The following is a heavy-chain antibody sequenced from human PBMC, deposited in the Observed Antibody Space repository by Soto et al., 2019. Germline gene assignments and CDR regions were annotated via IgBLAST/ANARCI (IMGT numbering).Heavy chain of an antibody. CDR3: ARDQSEACGGNWFDP. Sequence: SETLSLTCTVSGGSISSYYWSWIRQPAGKGLEWIGRIYTSGSTNYNPSLKSRVTMSVDTSKNQFSLKLSSVTAADTAVYYCARDQSEACGGNWFDPWGHGTVVTVSS. CDR2: IYTSGST. V-gene: IGHV4-4*07. J-gene: IGHJ5*02. CDR1: GGSISSYY.